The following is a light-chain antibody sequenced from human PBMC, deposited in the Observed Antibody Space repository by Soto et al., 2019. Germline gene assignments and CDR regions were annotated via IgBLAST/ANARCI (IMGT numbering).Light chain of an antibody. Sequence: EIGLTQSPGTLSLSPGERATLSCRASQRVSSNFLAWYQEKPGQAPRLLIYGASSRATGIPDRFSGSGSGTDFTLTISRLEPEDFAVYYCQQYGSSPVTFGPGTKVDIK. J-gene: IGKJ3*01. V-gene: IGKV3-20*01. CDR3: QQYGSSPVT. CDR2: GAS. CDR1: QRVSSNF.